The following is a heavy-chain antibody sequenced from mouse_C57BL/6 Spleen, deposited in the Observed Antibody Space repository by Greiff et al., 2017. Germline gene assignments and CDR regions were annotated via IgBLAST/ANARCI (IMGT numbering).Heavy chain of an antibody. J-gene: IGHJ2*01. Sequence: EVQLVESGGGLVKPGGSLKLSCAASGFTFSSYAMSWVRQTPEKRLAWVATISDGGSYTNYPANVQGRFTISRDNAKNNLDLQMSHLKSEDTAMYYCASDEGYYSNLYYFDYWGQGTTLTVSS. CDR3: ASDEGYYSNLYYFDY. CDR1: GFTFSSYA. D-gene: IGHD2-5*01. CDR2: ISDGGSYT. V-gene: IGHV5-4*01.